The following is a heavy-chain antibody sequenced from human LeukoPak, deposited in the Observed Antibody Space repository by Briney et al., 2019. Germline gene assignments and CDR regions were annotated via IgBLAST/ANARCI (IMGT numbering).Heavy chain of an antibody. J-gene: IGHJ3*02. CDR1: GGSISSGSYY. V-gene: IGHV4-61*02. Sequence: SETLSLTCTVSGGSISSGSYYWSWIRQPAWKGLEWIGRIYTSGSTNYNPSLKSRVTISVDTSKNQFSLKLSPVTAADTAVYYCARDLGFTYYDFWSGYFMGDAFDIWGQGTMVTVSS. CDR3: ARDLGFTYYDFWSGYFMGDAFDI. D-gene: IGHD3-3*01. CDR2: IYTSGST.